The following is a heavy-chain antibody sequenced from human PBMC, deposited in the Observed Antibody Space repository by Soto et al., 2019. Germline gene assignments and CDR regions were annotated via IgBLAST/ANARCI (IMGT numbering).Heavy chain of an antibody. D-gene: IGHD1-26*01. V-gene: IGHV3-30*18. CDR2: ISYDGSNK. J-gene: IGHJ4*02. CDR1: GFTFSSYG. CDR3: ANPTSFVGAPEKAL. Sequence: PGGSLRLSCAASGFTFSSYGMHWVRQAPGKGLEWVAVISYDGSNKYYADSVKGRFTISRDNSKNTLYLQMNSLRAEDTAVYYCANPTSFVGAPEKALWGQGTLVTVSS.